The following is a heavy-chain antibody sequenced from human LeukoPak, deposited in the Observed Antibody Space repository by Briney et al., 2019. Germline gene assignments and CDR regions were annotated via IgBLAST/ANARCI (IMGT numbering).Heavy chain of an antibody. Sequence: SETLSLTCTVSGGSMSPYYWIWMRQPPGKGPEYVGYIFYTGGTNYNPSLKRRVTVSLDTSKNQFSLTLSSVTATDTAVYYCARLGFCRGDNCLDDYWGQGTLVTVSS. D-gene: IGHD2-15*01. CDR3: ARLGFCRGDNCLDDY. CDR2: IFYTGGT. CDR1: GGSMSPYY. V-gene: IGHV4-59*08. J-gene: IGHJ4*02.